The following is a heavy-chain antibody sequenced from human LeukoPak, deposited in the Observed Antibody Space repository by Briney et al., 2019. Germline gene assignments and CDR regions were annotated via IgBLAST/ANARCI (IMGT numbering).Heavy chain of an antibody. J-gene: IGHJ4*02. Sequence: GGSLRLSCAASGFTFDDYAMHWVRQAPGKGLEWVSGISWNSGSIGYADSVKGRFTISRDNAKNSLFLQMKSLSSEDMALYFCAKGRGYSGSSPYYFDYWGQGTLVTVSS. CDR2: ISWNSGSI. CDR3: AKGRGYSGSSPYYFDY. D-gene: IGHD6-6*01. CDR1: GFTFDDYA. V-gene: IGHV3-9*03.